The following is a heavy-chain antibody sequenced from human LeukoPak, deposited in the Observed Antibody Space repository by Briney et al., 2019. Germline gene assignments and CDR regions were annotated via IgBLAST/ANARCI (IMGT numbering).Heavy chain of an antibody. D-gene: IGHD6-19*01. CDR2: ISATSSYI. CDR1: GFTFSSYS. CDR3: ARDKTEQWLVLEAFDI. J-gene: IGHJ3*02. Sequence: EGSLRLSCAASGFTFSSYSMNWVRQTPGKGLEWVSSISATSSYIYYADSARGRFTISRDNAKNSLYLQMNSLRAEDTAVYYCARDKTEQWLVLEAFDIWGQGTVVTVSS. V-gene: IGHV3-21*01.